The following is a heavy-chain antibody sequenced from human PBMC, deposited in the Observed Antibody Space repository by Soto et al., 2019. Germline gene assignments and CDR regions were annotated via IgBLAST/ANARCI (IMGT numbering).Heavy chain of an antibody. J-gene: IGHJ4*02. CDR3: AKDQGGSSSWADFDY. CDR1: GFTFSSYA. V-gene: IGHV3-23*01. D-gene: IGHD6-13*01. CDR2: ICGSGGST. Sequence: GGSLRLSCAASGFTFSSYALSWVRQAPSKGLEGVSAICGSGGSTYYADFVKGRLTISRDNSKNTLYLQMNRLRAEDTAVYYCAKDQGGSSSWADFDYWGQGTLVTVSS.